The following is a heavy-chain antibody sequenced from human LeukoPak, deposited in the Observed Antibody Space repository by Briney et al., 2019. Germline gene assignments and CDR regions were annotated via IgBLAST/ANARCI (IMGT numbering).Heavy chain of an antibody. D-gene: IGHD6-19*01. J-gene: IGHJ4*02. CDR2: IYADGST. CDR1: GFTVNNNF. CDR3: ARESSVSGWFIY. Sequence: PGGSLRLSCAASGFTVNNNFMGWVRQAPGKGLEWVSGIYADGSTYYAGSVKGRFTLSRHVSENTLSLEMNSLRPEDTALYYCARESSVSGWFIYWGQGTLVTVSS. V-gene: IGHV3-53*04.